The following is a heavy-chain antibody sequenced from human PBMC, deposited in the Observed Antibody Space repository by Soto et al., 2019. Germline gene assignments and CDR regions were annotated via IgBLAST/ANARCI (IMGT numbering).Heavy chain of an antibody. Sequence: VQLVQSGAEVKKPGASVKVSCKASGYTFTRYDFNWVRQATGQGLEWMGWMNPNSGNTGYAQKFHARVTMTRNTSISTAYMELSSLRSDDTAVYYCARTFSSSSSYYYYYLDVWGKGTTVTVSS. CDR1: GYTFTRYD. CDR3: ARTFSSSSSYYYYYLDV. V-gene: IGHV1-8*01. J-gene: IGHJ6*03. CDR2: MNPNSGNT. D-gene: IGHD6-6*01.